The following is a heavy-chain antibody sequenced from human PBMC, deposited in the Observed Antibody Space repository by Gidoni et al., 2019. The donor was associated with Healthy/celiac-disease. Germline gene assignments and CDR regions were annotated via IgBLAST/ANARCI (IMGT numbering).Heavy chain of an antibody. CDR2: IYSGGST. J-gene: IGHJ4*02. CDR1: GFTVRRNY. CDR3: ARDSPPYYGSGSYFDY. V-gene: IGHV3-66*02. D-gene: IGHD3-10*01. Sequence: EVQRVASGGGFVQPGGALRPSCAAPGFTVRRNYMSWVRQAPGKGLEWVSVIYSGGSTYYADTVKGRFTISRDNSKNTLYLQMNSLRAEDTAVYYCARDSPPYYGSGSYFDYWGQGTLVTVSS.